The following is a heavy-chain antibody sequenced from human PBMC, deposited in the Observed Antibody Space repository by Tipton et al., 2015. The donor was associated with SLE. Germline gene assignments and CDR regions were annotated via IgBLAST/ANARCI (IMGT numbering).Heavy chain of an antibody. Sequence: TLSLTCAVPGGSISSSNWWSWVRQPPGKGLEWIGEIYHSGSTNYNPSLKSRVTISVDKSKNQFSLKLSSVTAADTAVYYCARGGGTAMATFDYWGQGTLVTVSS. J-gene: IGHJ4*02. CDR3: ARGGGTAMATFDY. D-gene: IGHD5-18*01. CDR2: IYHSGST. CDR1: GGSISSSNW. V-gene: IGHV4-4*02.